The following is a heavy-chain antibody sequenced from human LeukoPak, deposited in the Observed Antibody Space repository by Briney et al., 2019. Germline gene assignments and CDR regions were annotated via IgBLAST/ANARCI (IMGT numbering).Heavy chain of an antibody. D-gene: IGHD3-22*01. CDR1: GGSISSGGYY. CDR2: IYYSGST. CDR3: ARDRRRDDYYDSSGYYPRSAFDI. Sequence: SETLSLTCTVSGGSISSGGYYWSWIRQHPGKGLEWIGYIYYSGSTYYNPSLKSRVTISVDTSKNQFSLKLSSVTAADTAVYYCARDRRRDDYYDSSGYYPRSAFDIWGQGTMVTVSS. J-gene: IGHJ3*02. V-gene: IGHV4-31*03.